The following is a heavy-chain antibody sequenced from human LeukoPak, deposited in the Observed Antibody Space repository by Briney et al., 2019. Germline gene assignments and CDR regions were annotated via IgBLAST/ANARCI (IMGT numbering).Heavy chain of an antibody. Sequence: GASLRLSCAASGFTFSNYVMSWVRQAPGKGLEWVSGISDSGGSTYYADSVKGRFTISRDNSKNTMYLQMNSLRAEDTAVYYCAKDPPAYYYGPGTFDYWGQGTLVTVSS. D-gene: IGHD3-10*01. J-gene: IGHJ4*02. CDR3: AKDPPAYYYGPGTFDY. V-gene: IGHV3-23*01. CDR2: ISDSGGST. CDR1: GFTFSNYV.